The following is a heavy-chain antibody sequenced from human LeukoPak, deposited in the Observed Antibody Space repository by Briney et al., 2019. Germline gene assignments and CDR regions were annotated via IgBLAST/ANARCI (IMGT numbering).Heavy chain of an antibody. CDR1: GFTFSSYS. CDR2: IGGSGTIT. Sequence: GASLSLSCAASGFTFSSYSLNWVRQAPGKGLEWVSIIGGSGTITHYADSVKGRFTISRDNSKNTLYLQMNSLRAEDTAVYYCAKHVAIGLDTMDVWGQGTTVTVSS. CDR3: AKHVAIGLDTMDV. V-gene: IGHV3-23*01. D-gene: IGHD3-10*02. J-gene: IGHJ6*02.